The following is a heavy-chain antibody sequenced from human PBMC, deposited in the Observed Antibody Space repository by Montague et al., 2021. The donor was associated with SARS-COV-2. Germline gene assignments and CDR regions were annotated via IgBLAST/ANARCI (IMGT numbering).Heavy chain of an antibody. CDR2: IWYDGSNK. CDR3: ARDSVAMVYGTRYYFDY. V-gene: IGHV3-33*01. Sequence: SLRLSCAASGFTFSSYGMHWVRQAPGKGLEWAAVIWYDGSNKYYADSVKGRFTISRDNSKNTLYLQMNSLRAEDTAVYYCARDSVAMVYGTRYYFDYWGQGTLVTVSS. CDR1: GFTFSSYG. J-gene: IGHJ4*02. D-gene: IGHD5-18*01.